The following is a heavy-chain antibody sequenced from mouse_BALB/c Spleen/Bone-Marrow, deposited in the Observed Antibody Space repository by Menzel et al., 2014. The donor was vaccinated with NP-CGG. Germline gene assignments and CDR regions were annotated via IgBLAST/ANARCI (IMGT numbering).Heavy chain of an antibody. Sequence: VQLQQSGPELVKPGASVRISCKAAGYTFTSYYIHWVKQRPGQGLEWIGWIYPGNVNTKYNEKFKGKATLTADKSSSTAYIQLSSLTSEDSAVYFCAREANWNFDYWGQGTTLTVS. J-gene: IGHJ2*01. CDR1: GYTFTSYY. V-gene: IGHV1S56*01. CDR3: AREANWNFDY. CDR2: IYPGNVNT. D-gene: IGHD4-1*01.